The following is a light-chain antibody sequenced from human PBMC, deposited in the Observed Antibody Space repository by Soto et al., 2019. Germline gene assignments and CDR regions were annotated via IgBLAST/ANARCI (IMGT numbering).Light chain of an antibody. CDR1: HFIGSN. Sequence: MTQSSATLSVSPGERATLSCRASHFIGSNLAWYQHKPGEAPRLLIYDASSRATGIPARFSGSASGTEFALTISSLQSEDFAIYYCQQYNNWPPLTFGGGTKVEIK. CDR3: QQYNNWPPLT. V-gene: IGKV3-15*01. J-gene: IGKJ4*01. CDR2: DAS.